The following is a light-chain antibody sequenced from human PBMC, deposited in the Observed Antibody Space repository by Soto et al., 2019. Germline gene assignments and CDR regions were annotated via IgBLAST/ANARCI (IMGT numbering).Light chain of an antibody. CDR3: QQHYITPWT. CDR1: QSINWY. CDR2: AAS. V-gene: IGKV1-39*01. J-gene: IGKJ1*01. Sequence: DIQMTQSPSSLSASVGDRVTITCRASQSINWYLNWYQQKPGKAPNPLIYAASSLQSGVPSRFSGSGSGTDFTLTISSLQSEDFATYYCQQHYITPWTFGQGTKVDIK.